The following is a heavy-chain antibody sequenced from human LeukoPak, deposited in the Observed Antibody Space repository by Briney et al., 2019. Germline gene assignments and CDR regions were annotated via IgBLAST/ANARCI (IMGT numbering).Heavy chain of an antibody. Sequence: PGASLRLSCSSSGFIFSSYAMHWVLQPPGKGLESVSAFGTNGGGTYYADSVKGRFTVSRDNSKNTLYLQMSRLRGEDTAVYYCVRSNSPSYYYGMDVWGLGTTVIVSS. CDR2: FGTNGGGT. D-gene: IGHD2/OR15-2a*01. CDR1: GFIFSSYA. V-gene: IGHV3-64D*09. J-gene: IGHJ6*02. CDR3: VRSNSPSYYYGMDV.